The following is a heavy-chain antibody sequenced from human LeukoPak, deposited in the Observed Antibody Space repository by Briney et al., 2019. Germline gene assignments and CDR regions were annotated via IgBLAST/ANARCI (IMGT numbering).Heavy chain of an antibody. CDR2: ISSSSSYI. D-gene: IGHD3-10*01. V-gene: IGHV3-21*01. J-gene: IGHJ5*02. Sequence: GGSLRLSCAASGFTFSSYSMNWVRQAPGKGLEWVSSISSSSSYIYYADSVKGRFTISRDNAKNSLYLQMNSLRAEDTAVYYCSKDLTSDFGGDLDPWGQGTLVTVSS. CDR3: SKDLTSDFGGDLDP. CDR1: GFTFSSYS.